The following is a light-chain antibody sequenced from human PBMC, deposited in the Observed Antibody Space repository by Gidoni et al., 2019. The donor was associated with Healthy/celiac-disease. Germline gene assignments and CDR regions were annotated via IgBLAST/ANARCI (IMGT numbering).Light chain of an antibody. CDR2: GAS. J-gene: IGKJ5*01. CDR1: RSISSY. CDR3: QQLNSYPIT. V-gene: IGKV1-9*01. Sequence: DIQSTQSPSFLSASVGDRVTITSRARRSISSYLAWYQQKPGKAPKLLIYGASTLQSGVPSRFSGSGSGTEFTLTISSLQPEDFATYYCQQLNSYPITFGQGTRLEIK.